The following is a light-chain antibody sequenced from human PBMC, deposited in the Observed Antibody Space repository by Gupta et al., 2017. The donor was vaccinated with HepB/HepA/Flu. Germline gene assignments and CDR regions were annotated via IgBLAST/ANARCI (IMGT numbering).Light chain of an antibody. CDR2: GAS. J-gene: IGKJ1*01. CDR3: QQYNNWPRT. CDR1: QSVSSN. V-gene: IGKV3-15*01. Sequence: EIVMTQSSATLSVSPGERATLSCRASQSVSSNLAWYQQKPGQAPRPLIYGASNRATGIPTRFSGSGSGTEFTLTISSLQSEDIAVYYCQQYNNWPRTFGQGTKVEVK.